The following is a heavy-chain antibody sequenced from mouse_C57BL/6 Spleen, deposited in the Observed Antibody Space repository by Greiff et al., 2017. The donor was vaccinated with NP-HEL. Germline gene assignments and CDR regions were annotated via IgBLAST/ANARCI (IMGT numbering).Heavy chain of an antibody. V-gene: IGHV5-4*03. Sequence: DVKLVESGGGLVKPGGSLKLSCAASGFTFSSYAMSWVRQTPEKRLEWVATISDGGSYTYYPDNVKGRFTISRDNAKNNLYLQMSHLKSEDTAMYYCARGAYYSNYVMAYWGQGTLVTVSA. J-gene: IGHJ3*01. CDR2: ISDGGSYT. D-gene: IGHD2-5*01. CDR3: ARGAYYSNYVMAY. CDR1: GFTFSSYA.